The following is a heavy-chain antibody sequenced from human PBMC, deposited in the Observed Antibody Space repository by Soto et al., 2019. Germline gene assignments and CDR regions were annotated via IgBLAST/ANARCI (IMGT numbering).Heavy chain of an antibody. D-gene: IGHD3-16*02. V-gene: IGHV3-7*03. Sequence: GGSLRLSCAASGFTFSSYGMHWVRQAPGKGLEWVANIKQDESDKYYVDSVKGRFTISRDNAKNALYLQMNSLRVEDTAVYYCAAYCYTMTCTHCHGYSWGQGTQVTVSS. CDR3: AAYCYTMTCTHCHGYS. CDR2: IKQDESDK. J-gene: IGHJ5*02. CDR1: GFTFSSYG.